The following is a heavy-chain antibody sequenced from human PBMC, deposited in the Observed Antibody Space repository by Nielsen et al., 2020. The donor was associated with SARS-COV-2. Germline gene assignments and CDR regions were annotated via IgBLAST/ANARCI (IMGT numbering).Heavy chain of an antibody. V-gene: IGHV3-7*01. J-gene: IGHJ4*02. CDR1: GFTFSSYG. D-gene: IGHD6-13*01. CDR3: ARLASSSWHFDY. CDR2: IKQDGSEK. Sequence: GGSLRLSCAASGFTFSSYGMHWVRQAPGKGLEWVANIKQDGSEKYYVDSVKGRFTISRDNAKNSLYLQMNSLRAEDTAVYYCARLASSSWHFDYWGQGTLVTVSS.